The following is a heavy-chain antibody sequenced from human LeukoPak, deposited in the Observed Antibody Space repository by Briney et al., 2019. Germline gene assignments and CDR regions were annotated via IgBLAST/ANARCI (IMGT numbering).Heavy chain of an antibody. CDR2: IYYSGST. CDR1: GGSISSYY. V-gene: IGHV4-59*01. J-gene: IGHJ3*02. Sequence: PSETLSLTCTVSGGSISSYYWSWIRQPPGKGLEWIGYIYYSGSTNYNPSLKSRATISVDTSKNQFSLKLSSVTAADTAVYYCARVKEGFDIWGQGTMVTVSS. D-gene: IGHD4-23*01. CDR3: ARVKEGFDI.